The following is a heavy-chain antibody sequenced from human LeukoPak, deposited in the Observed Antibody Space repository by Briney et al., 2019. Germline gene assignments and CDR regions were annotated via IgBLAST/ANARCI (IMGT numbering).Heavy chain of an antibody. CDR2: IYYSGST. CDR1: GGSISGYY. Sequence: SETLSLTCSVSGGSISGYYWSWIRQPPGQGLEWIGYIYYSGSTNYNPSLKSRVIISRDTSKNQFSLKLSSVTAADTAVYYCARAPEWLRPFDYWGQGTLVTVSS. V-gene: IGHV4-59*12. CDR3: ARAPEWLRPFDY. J-gene: IGHJ4*02. D-gene: IGHD5-12*01.